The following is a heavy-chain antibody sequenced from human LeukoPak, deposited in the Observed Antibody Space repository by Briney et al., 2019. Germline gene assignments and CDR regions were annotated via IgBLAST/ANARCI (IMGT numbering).Heavy chain of an antibody. V-gene: IGHV3-20*04. Sequence: GGSLRLSCAASGFTFDDYGMSWVRQAPGKGLEWVSGIYWNGGSTGYADSVKGRFTISRDNAKNSLYLQMNSLRAEDTALYYCARAPGYYYYYMDVWGKGTTVTVSS. CDR2: IYWNGGST. CDR3: ARAPGYYYYYMDV. CDR1: GFTFDDYG. J-gene: IGHJ6*03.